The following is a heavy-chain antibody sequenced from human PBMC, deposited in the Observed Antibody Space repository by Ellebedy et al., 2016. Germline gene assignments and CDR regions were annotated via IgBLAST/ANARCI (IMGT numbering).Heavy chain of an antibody. D-gene: IGHD3-10*01. CDR2: IKQDGSEK. Sequence: GGSLRLXXTASGLNFNTFFMSWVRQAPGKGLEWVANIKQDGSEKYYVDSVKGRFTISRDNAKNSLYLQMDSLRAEDTAVYYCARDLVTMALRFYYYGMDVWGQGTTVTVSS. V-gene: IGHV3-7*01. CDR3: ARDLVTMALRFYYYGMDV. J-gene: IGHJ6*02. CDR1: GLNFNTFF.